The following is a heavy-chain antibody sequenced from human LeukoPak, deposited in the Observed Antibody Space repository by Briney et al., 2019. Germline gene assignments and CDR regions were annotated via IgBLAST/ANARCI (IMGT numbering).Heavy chain of an antibody. CDR2: IFPSGGKT. J-gene: IGHJ5*02. Sequence: ASVKVSCKASGYKFTDYYIYWVRQAPGQGLEWMGAIFPSGGKTHYSQKFQGRLTLTRDTSTNTVYMELTGLRSDDTALYFCTRAFDPWGQGTLVTVSS. V-gene: IGHV1-46*01. CDR3: TRAFDP. CDR1: GYKFTDYY.